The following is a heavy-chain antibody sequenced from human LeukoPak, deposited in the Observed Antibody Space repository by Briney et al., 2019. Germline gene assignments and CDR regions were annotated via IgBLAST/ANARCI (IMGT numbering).Heavy chain of an antibody. CDR1: GGSISSSSYY. D-gene: IGHD6-19*01. Sequence: SETLSLTCTVSGGSISSSSYYWGWIRQPPGKGLEWIGSIYYSGSTYYNPSLKSRVTISVDTSKNQFSLKLSSVTAADTAVYYCARGGLVYYFDYWGQGTLVTVSS. V-gene: IGHV4-39*07. J-gene: IGHJ4*02. CDR2: IYYSGST. CDR3: ARGGLVYYFDY.